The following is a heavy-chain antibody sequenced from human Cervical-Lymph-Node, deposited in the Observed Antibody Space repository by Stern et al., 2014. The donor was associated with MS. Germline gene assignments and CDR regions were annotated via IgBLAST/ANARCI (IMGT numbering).Heavy chain of an antibody. CDR2: TDPRESYV. CDR3: ARHDSAGTILY. J-gene: IGHJ4*02. D-gene: IGHD1-7*01. CDR1: GYSFTGYW. Sequence: MQLVQSGAEVKRPGESLRISCKGSGYSFTGYWITWVRQMAGKGLEWMGRTDPRESYVKYSPSFQGHVTISADKSISTAYLQWSSLKASDTAMYYCARHDSAGTILYWGQGTLVTVSS. V-gene: IGHV5-10-1*01.